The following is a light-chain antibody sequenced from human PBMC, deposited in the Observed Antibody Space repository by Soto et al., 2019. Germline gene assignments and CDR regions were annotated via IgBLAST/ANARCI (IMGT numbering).Light chain of an antibody. V-gene: IGLV2-14*03. Sequence: QSVLTQPASVSGSPGQSITISCTGTRNDVGGYNYVSWFQQHPGKAPKFMIYDVSHRSSGVSNRFSGSKSDNTASLTISGLQVEDEADYYCCSLTSTTSFVFGTGTKVTVL. J-gene: IGLJ1*01. CDR1: RNDVGGYNY. CDR2: DVS. CDR3: CSLTSTTSFV.